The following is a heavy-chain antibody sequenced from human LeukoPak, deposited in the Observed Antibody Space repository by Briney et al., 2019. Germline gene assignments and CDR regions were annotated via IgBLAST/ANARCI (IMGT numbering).Heavy chain of an antibody. J-gene: IGHJ4*02. Sequence: GGSLRLSCAASGFTFSSYAMSWVRQAPGKGLEWVSGISASGGSTFYADSVKGRFTISRDNSKNTLYLQMNSLRAEDTAVYYCAKWESGSYGYWGQGTLVTVSS. CDR2: ISASGGST. V-gene: IGHV3-23*01. CDR1: GFTFSSYA. CDR3: AKWESGSYGY. D-gene: IGHD1-26*01.